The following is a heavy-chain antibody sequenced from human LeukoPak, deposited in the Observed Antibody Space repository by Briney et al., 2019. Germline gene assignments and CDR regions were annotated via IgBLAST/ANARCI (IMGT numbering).Heavy chain of an antibody. J-gene: IGHJ5*02. CDR2: INHSGST. Sequence: GSLRLSCAASGFTFDDYAMHWVRQAPGKGLEWIGEINHSGSTNYNPSLKSRVTISVDTSKNQFSLKLSSVTAADTAVYYCARRGSSGWYGVGWFDPWGQGTLVTVSS. V-gene: IGHV4-34*01. D-gene: IGHD6-19*01. CDR3: ARRGSSGWYGVGWFDP. CDR1: GFTFDDYA.